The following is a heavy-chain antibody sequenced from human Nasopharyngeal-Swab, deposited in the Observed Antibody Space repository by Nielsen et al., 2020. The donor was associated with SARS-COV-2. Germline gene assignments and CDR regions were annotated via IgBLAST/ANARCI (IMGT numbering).Heavy chain of an antibody. Sequence: SETLSLTCAVNGGSFSGYFWTWIRQPPGKGLEWIGEIDHSGNSNYNSSLKSRVTVSVDTSKNQFSLHVKSLTAADSAVYYCARAGWHNPYVDSWGQGTRVTVSS. CDR1: GGSFSGYF. V-gene: IGHV4-34*01. J-gene: IGHJ5*01. CDR3: ARAGWHNPYVDS. D-gene: IGHD2-15*01. CDR2: IDHSGNS.